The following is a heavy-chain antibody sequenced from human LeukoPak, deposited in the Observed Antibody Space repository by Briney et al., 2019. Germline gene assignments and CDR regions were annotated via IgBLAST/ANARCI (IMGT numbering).Heavy chain of an antibody. V-gene: IGHV1-2*06. J-gene: IGHJ4*02. CDR1: GYTFTGHY. CDR3: ARYSSSWYGGYDY. CDR2: INPNSGGT. D-gene: IGHD6-13*01. Sequence: GASVKVSCKASGYTFTGHYVHWVRQAPGQGLEWMGRINPNSGGTNYAQKFQGRVTMTRDTSISTAYMELSRLRSDDTAVYYCARYSSSWYGGYDYWGQGTLVTVSS.